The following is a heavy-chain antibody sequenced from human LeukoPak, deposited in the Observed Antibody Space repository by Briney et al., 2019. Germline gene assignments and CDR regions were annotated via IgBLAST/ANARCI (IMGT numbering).Heavy chain of an antibody. D-gene: IGHD3-22*01. CDR3: ARDGPLIYYDSSGARGTGAFDI. Sequence: PGGSLRLSCVASEFTFSSYSMSWVRQAPGKGLEWVSYISSTSNTIYYADSVKGRFTISRDNAKNSLYLQMNSLTAEDTAVYYCARDGPLIYYDSSGARGTGAFDIWGQGTMVTVSS. CDR1: EFTFSSYS. CDR2: ISSTSNTI. J-gene: IGHJ3*02. V-gene: IGHV3-48*01.